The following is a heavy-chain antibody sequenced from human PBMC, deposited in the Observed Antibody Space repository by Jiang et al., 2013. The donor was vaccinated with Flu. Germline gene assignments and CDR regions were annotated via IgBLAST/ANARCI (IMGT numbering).Heavy chain of an antibody. Sequence: QLVESGGGVVQPGRSLRLSCAASGFNFNSNAMHWVRQAPGKGLEWMAAISYDGSRVYHADSVKGRFTISRDNSKNTVFLQMDSLRYDDTAVYYCAKEAYCTNDRCFFIWAGVEFWGQGTLVTVSS. CDR1: GFNFNSNA. D-gene: IGHD2-8*01. V-gene: IGHV3-30*18. J-gene: IGHJ4*02. CDR2: ISYDGSRV. CDR3: AKEAYCTNDRCFFIWAGVEF.